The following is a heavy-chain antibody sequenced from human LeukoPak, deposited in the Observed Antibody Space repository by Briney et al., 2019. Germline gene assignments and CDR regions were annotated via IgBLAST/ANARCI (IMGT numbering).Heavy chain of an antibody. CDR1: GFIFSDYY. Sequence: GGSLRLSCAASGFIFSDYYMAWIRQAPGKGLEWISTIKGTGLTTYYADSVKGRFTISRDNSKNTLYLQMNSLRAEDTAVYYCARGGSYLSAFDIWGQGTMVTVSS. J-gene: IGHJ3*02. V-gene: IGHV3-11*01. CDR3: ARGGSYLSAFDI. D-gene: IGHD1-26*01. CDR2: IKGTGLTT.